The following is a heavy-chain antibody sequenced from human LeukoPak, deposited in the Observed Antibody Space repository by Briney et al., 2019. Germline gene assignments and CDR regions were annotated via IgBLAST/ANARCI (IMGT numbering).Heavy chain of an antibody. V-gene: IGHV4-59*08. J-gene: IGHJ4*02. CDR3: ARHAPGYFDY. CDR1: GGSINSYY. CDR2: IYYSGTT. Sequence: SDTLALTCTVSGGSINSYYWSWTRQSPGKGLEGIGYIYYSGTTNYNPSLRSRVTISVDTSKNQFSLKLSSVTAADTAVYYCARHAPGYFDYWGQGTLVTVSS.